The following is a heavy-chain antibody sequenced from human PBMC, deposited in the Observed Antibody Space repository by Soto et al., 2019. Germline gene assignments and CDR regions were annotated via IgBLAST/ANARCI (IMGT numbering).Heavy chain of an antibody. CDR2: ISAYNGNT. D-gene: IGHD2-15*01. CDR1: GYTFTSYG. J-gene: IGHJ5*02. CDR3: ARVRGSGGSCARCSWFDP. Sequence: VACKASGYTFTSYGISWVRQAPGQGLEWMGWISAYNGNTNYAQKLQGRVTMTTDTSTSTAYMELRSLSSDDTALYYCARVRGSGGSCARCSWFDPWGQGTMVTVSS. V-gene: IGHV1-18*01.